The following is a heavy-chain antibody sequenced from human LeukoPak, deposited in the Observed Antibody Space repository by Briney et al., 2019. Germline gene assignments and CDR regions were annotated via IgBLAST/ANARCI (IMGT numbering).Heavy chain of an antibody. Sequence: GGSLRLSCAASGFTFSSYGMHWVRQAPGKGLEWVAFIRYDGSNKYYADSVKGRFTISRDNSKNTLYLQMNSLRAEDTAVYYCARASLRPKRGYSYGQGHYWGQGTLVTVSS. D-gene: IGHD5-18*01. CDR1: GFTFSSYG. CDR2: IRYDGSNK. J-gene: IGHJ4*02. V-gene: IGHV3-30*02. CDR3: ARASLRPKRGYSYGQGHY.